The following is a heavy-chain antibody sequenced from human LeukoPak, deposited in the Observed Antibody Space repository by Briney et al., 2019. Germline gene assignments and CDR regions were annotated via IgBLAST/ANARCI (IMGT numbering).Heavy chain of an antibody. CDR3: AKFLAAAGISPFDY. CDR1: GFTFSSYG. Sequence: GGSLRLSCAASGFTFSSYGMHWVRQAPGKGLEWVAFIRYDGSNKYYADSVKGRFTISRDNSKNTLYLQMNSLRAEDTAVYCCAKFLAAAGISPFDYWGQGTLVTVSS. D-gene: IGHD6-13*01. J-gene: IGHJ4*02. CDR2: IRYDGSNK. V-gene: IGHV3-30*02.